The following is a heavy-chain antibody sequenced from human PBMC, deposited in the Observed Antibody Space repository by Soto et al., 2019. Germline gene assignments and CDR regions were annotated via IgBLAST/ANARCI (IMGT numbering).Heavy chain of an antibody. CDR3: ARVSPRAYYYGMDV. V-gene: IGHV1-2*04. J-gene: IGHJ6*02. CDR1: GYTFTGYY. Sequence: ASVKVSCKASGYTFTGYYMHWVRQAPGQGLEWMGWINPNSGGTNYAQKFQGWVTMTRDTSISTAYMELSRLRSDDTAVYYCARVSPRAYYYGMDVWGQGTTVTVSS. CDR2: INPNSGGT.